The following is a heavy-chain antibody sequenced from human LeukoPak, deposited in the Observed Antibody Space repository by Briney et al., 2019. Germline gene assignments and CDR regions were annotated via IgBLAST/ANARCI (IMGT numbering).Heavy chain of an antibody. CDR1: GFTFSSYE. D-gene: IGHD2/OR15-2a*01. Sequence: GGSLRLSCAASGFTFSSYEMNWVRQAPGKGLEWVSYISSSSSYIYYADSVKGRFTISRDNAKKSLFLEMNSLRGEDTAVYYCARDYRDSTSPYDAFDIWGQGTMVTVSS. CDR2: ISSSSSYI. CDR3: ARDYRDSTSPYDAFDI. J-gene: IGHJ3*02. V-gene: IGHV3-21*05.